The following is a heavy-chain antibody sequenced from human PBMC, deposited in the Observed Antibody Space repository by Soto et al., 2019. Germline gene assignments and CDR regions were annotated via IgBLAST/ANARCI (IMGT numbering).Heavy chain of an antibody. D-gene: IGHD4-17*01. V-gene: IGHV1-18*04. CDR2: ISAYNGNT. CDR3: ARAPGTVTTPFGY. J-gene: IGHJ4*02. Sequence: QVQLVQSGAEVKKPGASVKVSCKASGYTFTSYGISWVRQAPGQGLEWMGWISAYNGNTNYAQKLQGRVTMTTDTSTRTAYMGLRNVKSADPAVYYGARAPGTVTTPFGYWGQGTLVPVPS. CDR1: GYTFTSYG.